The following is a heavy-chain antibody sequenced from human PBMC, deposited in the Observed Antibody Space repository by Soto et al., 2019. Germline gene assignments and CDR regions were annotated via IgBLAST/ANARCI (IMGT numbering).Heavy chain of an antibody. CDR2: IIPIFGTA. V-gene: IGHV1-69*12. CDR1: GGTFSSYA. Sequence: QVQLVQSGAEVKKPGSSVKVSCKASGGTFSSYAISWVRQAPGQGLEWMGGIIPIFGTANYAQKFQGRVTITADESRSTAYRDVNSLRSEETSAYFCARDRSLHSGTKYYFDYWGQGTLVTVSS. D-gene: IGHD1-26*01. J-gene: IGHJ4*02. CDR3: ARDRSLHSGTKYYFDY.